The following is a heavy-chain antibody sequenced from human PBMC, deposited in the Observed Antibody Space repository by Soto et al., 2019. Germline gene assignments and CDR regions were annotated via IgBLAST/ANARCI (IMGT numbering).Heavy chain of an antibody. CDR2: MNPNSGNT. D-gene: IGHD6-19*01. Sequence: QVQLVQSGAEVKKPGASVKVSCKASGYTFTSYDINWVRQATGQGIEWMGWMNPNSGNTGYAQKFQGRVTMTRNTSISTAYMELISLTSDDTALYYCARAIRVPSYRGWYYYFDYWGQGTLVTVSS. CDR3: ARAIRVPSYRGWYYYFDY. V-gene: IGHV1-8*01. J-gene: IGHJ4*02. CDR1: GYTFTSYD.